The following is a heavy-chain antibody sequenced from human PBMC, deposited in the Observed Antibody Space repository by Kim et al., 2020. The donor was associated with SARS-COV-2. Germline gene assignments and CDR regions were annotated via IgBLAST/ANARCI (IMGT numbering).Heavy chain of an antibody. CDR1: GYTFTSYA. CDR3: ARGQSCGWYDA. J-gene: IGHJ5*02. CDR2: INANTGNT. D-gene: IGHD2-15*01. Sequence: ASVKVSCKASGYTFTSYAISWVRQAPGQGLEWMGWINANTGNTTYAQNLQGRVTMTTDTSASTAYMELRSLRADDTAVYYCARGQSCGWYDAWGQGTLVTVSS. V-gene: IGHV1-18*01.